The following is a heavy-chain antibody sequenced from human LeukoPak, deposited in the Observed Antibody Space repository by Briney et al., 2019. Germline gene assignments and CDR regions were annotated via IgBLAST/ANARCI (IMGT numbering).Heavy chain of an antibody. CDR1: GGSFSGYY. J-gene: IGHJ6*04. Sequence: PSETLSLTCAVYGGSFSGYYWSWIRQPPGKGLEWIGEINHSGSTNYNPSLKSRVTISVDTSKNQSSLKLSSVTAADTAVYYCARKVIAVAGNGMDVWGKGTTVTVSS. V-gene: IGHV4-34*01. CDR3: ARKVIAVAGNGMDV. D-gene: IGHD6-19*01. CDR2: INHSGST.